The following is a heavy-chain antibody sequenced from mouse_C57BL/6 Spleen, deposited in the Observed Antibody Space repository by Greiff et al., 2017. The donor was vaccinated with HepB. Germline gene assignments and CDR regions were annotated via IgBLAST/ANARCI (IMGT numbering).Heavy chain of an antibody. J-gene: IGHJ2*01. CDR3: ARGPDYCGSSLDF. Sequence: VKLMESGAELVKPGASVKISCKASGYAFSSYWMNWVKQRPGKGLEWIGQIYPGDGDTNYNGKFKGKATLTADKSSSTAYMQLSSLTSEDSAVYFCARGPDYCGSSLDFWGQGTTLTVSS. V-gene: IGHV1-80*01. CDR1: GYAFSSYW. D-gene: IGHD1-1*01. CDR2: IYPGDGDT.